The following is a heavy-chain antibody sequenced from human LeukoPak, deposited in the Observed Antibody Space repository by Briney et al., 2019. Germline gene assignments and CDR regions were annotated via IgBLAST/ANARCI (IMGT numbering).Heavy chain of an antibody. CDR3: PKDGTMTTVTPAEYFQH. D-gene: IGHD4-11*01. Sequence: GGSLRLSCAASGFTFSSYAMSWVRQAPGKGLEWVSAISGSGGSTYYADSVKGRFTISRDNSKNTLYLQMNSLRAEDTAVYYCPKDGTMTTVTPAEYFQHWGQGTLVTVSS. CDR1: GFTFSSYA. CDR2: ISGSGGST. V-gene: IGHV3-23*01. J-gene: IGHJ1*01.